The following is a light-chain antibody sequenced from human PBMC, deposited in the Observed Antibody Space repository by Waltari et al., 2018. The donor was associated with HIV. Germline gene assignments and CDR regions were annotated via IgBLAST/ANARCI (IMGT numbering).Light chain of an antibody. CDR3: QVWDGGSDDPVV. J-gene: IGLJ3*02. CDR2: YDK. V-gene: IGLV3-21*04. Sequence: SYVLTQPPSVSVAPGQTANIPCGGDNISRKSVHWYQHKPGQAPLLVMYYDKDRPSVCPGLFSGSYSGSTAKRIIGSVEAGDGADYYCQVWDGGSDDPVVFGGGTKLTVV. CDR1: NISRKS.